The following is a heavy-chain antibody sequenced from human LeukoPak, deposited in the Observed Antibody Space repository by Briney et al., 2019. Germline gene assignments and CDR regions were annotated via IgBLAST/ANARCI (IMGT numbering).Heavy chain of an antibody. CDR1: GYTFTSYD. Sequence: ASVKVSCMASGYTFTSYDIKWVRQATGQGLEWMGWMNPNSGNTGYAQKFQGRVTMTRNTSISTAYMELSSLRSEDTAVYYCARYCSSTNCYPFSWGQGTLVTVSS. CDR3: ARYCSSTNCYPFS. J-gene: IGHJ5*02. V-gene: IGHV1-8*01. CDR2: MNPNSGNT. D-gene: IGHD2-2*01.